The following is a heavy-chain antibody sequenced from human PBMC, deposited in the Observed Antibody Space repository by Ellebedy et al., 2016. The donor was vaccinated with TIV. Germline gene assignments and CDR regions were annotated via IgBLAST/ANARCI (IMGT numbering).Heavy chain of an antibody. V-gene: IGHV3-7*01. CDR1: GFTFSSYW. Sequence: GESLKISXAASGFTFSSYWMSWVRQAPGKGLEWVANIKQDGSEKYYVDSVKGRFTISRDNAKNSLYLQMNSLRAEDTAVYYCASGVVIFDYWGQGTLVTVSS. CDR3: ASGVVIFDY. D-gene: IGHD3-3*01. CDR2: IKQDGSEK. J-gene: IGHJ4*02.